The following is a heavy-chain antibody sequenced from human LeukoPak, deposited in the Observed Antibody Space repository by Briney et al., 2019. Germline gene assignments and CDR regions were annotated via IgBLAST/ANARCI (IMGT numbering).Heavy chain of an antibody. J-gene: IGHJ4*02. CDR1: GFTFSSYS. V-gene: IGHV3-21*01. CDR3: ARDPYYYGSGSYHADY. D-gene: IGHD3-10*01. CDR2: ISGSSSYI. Sequence: GGSLRLSCAASGFTFSSYSMNWVRQAPGKGLEWVSSISGSSSYIYYADSVKGRFTISRDNAKNSLYPQMNSLRAEDTAVYYCARDPYYYGSGSYHADYWGQGTLVTVSS.